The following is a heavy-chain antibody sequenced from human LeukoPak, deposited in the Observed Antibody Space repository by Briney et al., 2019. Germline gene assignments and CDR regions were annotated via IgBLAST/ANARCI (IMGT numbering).Heavy chain of an antibody. D-gene: IGHD6-13*01. Sequence: ASVTLSFSASGYTFTVYYMDWVRQAPGQGLEWMGWINPNSGGTNYAQKFQGRVTMTRDTSISTAYMELSRLRSDDTAVYYCATDPGIAAAGPNLQLWGRGTLVTVSS. CDR3: ATDPGIAAAGPNLQL. CDR1: GYTFTVYY. V-gene: IGHV1-2*02. J-gene: IGHJ4*02. CDR2: INPNSGGT.